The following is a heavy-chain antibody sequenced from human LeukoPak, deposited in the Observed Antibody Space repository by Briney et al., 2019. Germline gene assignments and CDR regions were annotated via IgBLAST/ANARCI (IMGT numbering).Heavy chain of an antibody. CDR3: AKEGAASWDVDV. CDR1: GFIFIGYG. D-gene: IGHD3-3*02. J-gene: IGHJ6*04. Sequence: GGSLRLSCAASGFIFIGYGMHWVRQAPGKGPEWVAFIRPDGHNKYYADSVKGRFMISRGNSRNTVDLQMNSLRGDDTAKYYCAKEGAASWDVDVWGKGTTVTVSS. V-gene: IGHV3-30*02. CDR2: IRPDGHNK.